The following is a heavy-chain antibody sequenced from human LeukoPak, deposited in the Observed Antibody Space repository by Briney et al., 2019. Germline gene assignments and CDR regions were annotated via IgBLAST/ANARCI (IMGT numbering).Heavy chain of an antibody. V-gene: IGHV4-34*01. Sequence: SETLSLTCSVHGSSFTGYYWSWIRQPPGKGLEWIGERNHRGSSYFNPSFESRVTISLDMSRKQFSLNLTSVTAADTAFYYCARGSGSYSGAADYWGHGTLVTVSS. CDR3: ARGSGSYSGAADY. CDR1: GSSFTGYY. J-gene: IGHJ4*03. D-gene: IGHD6-19*01. CDR2: RNHRGSS.